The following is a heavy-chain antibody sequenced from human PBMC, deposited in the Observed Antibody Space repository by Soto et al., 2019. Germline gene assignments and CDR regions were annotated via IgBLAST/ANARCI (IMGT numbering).Heavy chain of an antibody. CDR1: GYTFTSYG. D-gene: IGHD3-22*01. J-gene: IGHJ4*02. CDR3: TRDYYDSSGYYPKFDY. CDR2: INAGDGNT. Sequence: ASVKVSCKASGYTFTSYGISWVRQAPGQGLEWMGWINAGDGNTKYSPNFQGRVTITKDTSASTVYMELSSLRSEDTAVYFCTRDYYDSSGYYPKFDYWGQGTLVTSPQ. V-gene: IGHV1-18*01.